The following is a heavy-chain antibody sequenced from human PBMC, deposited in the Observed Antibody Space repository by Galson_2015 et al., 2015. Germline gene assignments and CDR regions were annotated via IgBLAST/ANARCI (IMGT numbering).Heavy chain of an antibody. CDR2: IYPGDSDT. Sequence: QSGAEVTKPGESLSISCTGSGYSFTSYWIGWVRQMPGKGLEWMGIIYPGDSDTRYSPSFQGQFTISADKSISTAYLQWSSLKASDTARYYCARRDSPGDYDILTTPYDYWGQGTLVTVSS. J-gene: IGHJ4*02. CDR1: GYSFTSYW. CDR3: ARRDSPGDYDILTTPYDY. V-gene: IGHV5-51*03. D-gene: IGHD3-9*01.